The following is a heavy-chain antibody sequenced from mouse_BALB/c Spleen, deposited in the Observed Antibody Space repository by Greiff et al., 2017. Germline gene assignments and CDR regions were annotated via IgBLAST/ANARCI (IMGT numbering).Heavy chain of an antibody. J-gene: IGHJ1*01. CDR3: ARGYGSSYGYFDV. Sequence: EVKVVESGGGLVKPGGSLKLSCAASGFTFSSYAMSWVRQTPEKRLEWVASISSGGSTYYPDSVKGRFTISRDNARNILYLQMSSLRSEDTAMYYCARGYGSSYGYFDVWGAGTTVTVSS. V-gene: IGHV5-6-5*01. CDR1: GFTFSSYA. CDR2: ISSGGST. D-gene: IGHD1-1*01.